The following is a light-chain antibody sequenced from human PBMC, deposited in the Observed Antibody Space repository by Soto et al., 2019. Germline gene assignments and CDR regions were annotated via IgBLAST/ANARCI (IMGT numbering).Light chain of an antibody. Sequence: EIVLTQSPGTLSLSPGERATLSCRASQSVTSNFLAWYQQKPGQAPRFLIFAASSRATGIPDRFSGSGSGTDFTLTISRLEPEDFAVYYCQQYGNTQLTFGGGPKVDIK. CDR2: AAS. V-gene: IGKV3-20*01. J-gene: IGKJ4*01. CDR3: QQYGNTQLT. CDR1: QSVTSNF.